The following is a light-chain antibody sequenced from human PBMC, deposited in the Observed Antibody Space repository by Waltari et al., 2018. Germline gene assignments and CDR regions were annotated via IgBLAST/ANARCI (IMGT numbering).Light chain of an antibody. CDR2: AAS. Sequence: AIQMTQSTFSLSASVGDRVTITCRASQGIRSDLGWYQQKPGKAPKLLIYAASSLQSGVPSRFSGSGSGTDFTLTISSLQPEDFSTYYCLQNYNYPHTFGQGTKVEIK. J-gene: IGKJ1*01. V-gene: IGKV1-6*01. CDR3: LQNYNYPHT. CDR1: QGIRSD.